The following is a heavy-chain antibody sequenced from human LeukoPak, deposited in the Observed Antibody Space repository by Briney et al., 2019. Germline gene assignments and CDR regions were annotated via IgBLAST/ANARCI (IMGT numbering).Heavy chain of an antibody. D-gene: IGHD5-12*01. J-gene: IGHJ4*02. V-gene: IGHV3-21*01. Sequence: PGGSLRLSCAASGFTFSSYSMNWVRQAPGKGLEWVSSIRSSSSYIYYADSVKGRFTISRDNAKNSLYLQMNSLRAEDTAVYYCARSDSGYDLHYWGQGTLVTVSS. CDR2: IRSSSSYI. CDR1: GFTFSSYS. CDR3: ARSDSGYDLHY.